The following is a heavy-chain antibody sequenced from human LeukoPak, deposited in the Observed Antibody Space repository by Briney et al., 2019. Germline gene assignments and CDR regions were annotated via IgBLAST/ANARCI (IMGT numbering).Heavy chain of an antibody. CDR1: GFTFGDYA. CDR2: VRSNAYGGTT. J-gene: IGHJ4*02. D-gene: IGHD3-16*02. V-gene: IGHV3-49*03. Sequence: GGSLRLSCTASGFTFGDYAMSWFRQAPGKGRERVGFVRSNAYGGTTEYAASVKGRFTISRDDSKSIAYLQMNSLKTEDTAVYYCTRERLSDYVWGSYLTPPFDYWGQGTLVTVSS. CDR3: TRERLSDYVWGSYLTPPFDY.